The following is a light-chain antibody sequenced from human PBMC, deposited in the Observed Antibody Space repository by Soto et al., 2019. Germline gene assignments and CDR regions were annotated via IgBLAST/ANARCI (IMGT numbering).Light chain of an antibody. CDR3: QQYGISCLIT. CDR1: QSVSSSY. Sequence: VLTHSLGTLSLAPGERATLSCRASQSVSSSYLAWYQQKPGQAPRLLIYGASSRATGIPDRFSGSGSGTDFTLTISRLEPEDFAVNYCQQYGISCLITFGQGTLLEIK. V-gene: IGKV3-20*01. CDR2: GAS. J-gene: IGKJ5*01.